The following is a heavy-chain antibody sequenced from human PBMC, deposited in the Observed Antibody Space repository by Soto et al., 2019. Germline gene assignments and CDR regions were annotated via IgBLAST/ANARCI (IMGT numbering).Heavy chain of an antibody. D-gene: IGHD2-8*01. Sequence: QVQLQESGPGLVKPSETLTLTCTVPGGSVNNGNYYWSWIRQPPGKGLEWIGHIYYSGSTNYNPSLKSRVIISIDTSKKQFSLKLSSVTAADTAVYFCARDPGVGLSARWFDPWGQGALVTVSS. CDR3: ARDPGVGLSARWFDP. J-gene: IGHJ5*02. CDR1: GGSVNNGNYY. V-gene: IGHV4-61*01. CDR2: IYYSGST.